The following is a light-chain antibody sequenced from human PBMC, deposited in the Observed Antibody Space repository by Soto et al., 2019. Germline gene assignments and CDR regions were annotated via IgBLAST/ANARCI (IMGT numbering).Light chain of an antibody. CDR1: QSVSSN. J-gene: IGKJ2*01. Sequence: EIVMTQSPANLSVSPGERATLSCRASQSVSSNLAWYQQKPGQGPRLLIYGASTRATGIPARFSGSGSGTEFTRTISSLQSEDVAVYYCQQYNKWPPYTFGQGTKVEIK. V-gene: IGKV3-15*01. CDR2: GAS. CDR3: QQYNKWPPYT.